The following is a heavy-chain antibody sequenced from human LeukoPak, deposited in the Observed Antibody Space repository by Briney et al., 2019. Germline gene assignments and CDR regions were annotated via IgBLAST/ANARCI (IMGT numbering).Heavy chain of an antibody. CDR2: IRSKAYGGTT. Sequence: GGSLRLSCTASGFTFGDYAMSWVRQAPGKGLEWVGFIRSKAYGGTTEYAASVKGRFTISRDDSKSIAYLPMNSLKTEDTAVYYCTPRDVDYWGQGTLVTVSS. CDR3: TPRDVDY. CDR1: GFTFGDYA. J-gene: IGHJ4*02. V-gene: IGHV3-49*04.